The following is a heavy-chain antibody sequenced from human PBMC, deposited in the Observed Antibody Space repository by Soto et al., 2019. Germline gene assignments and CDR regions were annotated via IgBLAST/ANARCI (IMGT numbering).Heavy chain of an antibody. V-gene: IGHV3-33*01. CDR3: ARAHRYCSGGSCPRPFDY. Sequence: PGGSLRLSCAASGFTFSSYGMHWVRQAPGKGLEWVAVIWYDGSNKYYADSVKGRFTISRDNSKNTLYLQMNSLRAEDTAVYYCARAHRYCSGGSCPRPFDYWGQGTLVTVSS. CDR1: GFTFSSYG. J-gene: IGHJ4*02. CDR2: IWYDGSNK. D-gene: IGHD2-15*01.